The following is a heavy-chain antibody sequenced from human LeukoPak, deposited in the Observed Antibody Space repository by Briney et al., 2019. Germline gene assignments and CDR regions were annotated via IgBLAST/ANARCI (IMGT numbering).Heavy chain of an antibody. J-gene: IGHJ6*03. CDR3: ARGGDGYNRRHYYYYMDV. V-gene: IGHV4-30-4*08. D-gene: IGHD5-24*01. CDR2: IYYSGST. Sequence: SETLSLTCTVSGGSISSGDHYWSWIRQPPGKGLEWIGYIYYSGSTYYNPSLKSRVTISVDTSKNQFSLKLSSVTAADTAVYYCARGGDGYNRRHYYYYMDVWGKGTTVTVSS. CDR1: GGSISSGDHY.